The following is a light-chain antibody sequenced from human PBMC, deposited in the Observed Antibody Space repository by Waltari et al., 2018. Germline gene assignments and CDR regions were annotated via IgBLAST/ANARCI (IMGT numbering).Light chain of an antibody. CDR2: EVT. CDR1: SSEVGGYHH. Sequence: QSALTQPASVYGSPGQSITIPCTGTSSEVGGYHHVSWYQHHPGKAPKLMLFEVTDRPSGVSNRFSGSKSGNPASLTISGLQAEDEADYYCSSYTTSNTWVFGGGTKVTVL. J-gene: IGLJ3*02. CDR3: SSYTTSNTWV. V-gene: IGLV2-14*01.